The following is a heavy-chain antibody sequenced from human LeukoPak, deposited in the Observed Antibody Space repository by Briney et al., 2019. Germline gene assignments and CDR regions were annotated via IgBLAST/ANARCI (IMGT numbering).Heavy chain of an antibody. D-gene: IGHD2-21*02. CDR3: ARDCGGDCWFDY. J-gene: IGHJ4*02. CDR2: ISGSGGST. Sequence: GASLRLSCAASGFTFSSYAMSWVRQAPGKGLEWVSAISGSGGSTYYADSVKGRFTISRDNSKNTLYLQMNSLRAEDTAVYYCARDCGGDCWFDYWGQGTLVTVSS. CDR1: GFTFSSYA. V-gene: IGHV3-23*01.